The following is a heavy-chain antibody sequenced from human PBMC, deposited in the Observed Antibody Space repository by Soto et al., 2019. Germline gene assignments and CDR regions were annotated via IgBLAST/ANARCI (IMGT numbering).Heavy chain of an antibody. J-gene: IGHJ2*01. V-gene: IGHV3-30*03. CDR1: GVTFKDYG. CDR2: ISYDGKQT. CDR3: ARDGWGSNWYFDL. D-gene: IGHD3-16*01. Sequence: GSLRLSCGAPGVTFKDYGMHWVRQAPGKGLEWVAVISYDGKQTYYADSVKGRFTISKDKSKRTLFLQMNSLRVDDTAVYYCARDGWGSNWYFDLWGRGTLVTVSS.